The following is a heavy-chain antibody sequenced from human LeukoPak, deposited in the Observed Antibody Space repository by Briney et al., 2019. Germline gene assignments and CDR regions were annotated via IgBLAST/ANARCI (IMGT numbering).Heavy chain of an antibody. CDR3: TTDLSYGSGSYEDYYYYYMDV. Sequence: GGSLRLSCAASGFTFSNAWMSWVRQAPGKGLEWVGRIKSKTDGGTTDYAAPVKGRFTISRDDSKNTLYLQMNSLKTEDTAVYYCTTDLSYGSGSYEDYYYYYMDVWGKGTTVTISS. V-gene: IGHV3-15*01. CDR1: GFTFSNAW. CDR2: IKSKTDGGTT. D-gene: IGHD3-10*01. J-gene: IGHJ6*03.